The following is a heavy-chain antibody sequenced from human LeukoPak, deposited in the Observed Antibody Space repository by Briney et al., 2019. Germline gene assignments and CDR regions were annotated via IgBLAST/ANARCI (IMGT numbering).Heavy chain of an antibody. CDR2: ISPNSGAT. CDR1: GYTFTGYY. D-gene: IGHD2-15*01. J-gene: IGHJ5*02. V-gene: IGHV1-2*02. CDR3: ARGDCSVSGCHGGNWFDP. Sequence: GASVKVSCKASGYTFTGYYIHWVRQAPGQGLECMGWISPNSGATNYAQSFQGRVTMTRDTSTNTAHMELSRLRSDDTAVYYCARGDCSVSGCHGGNWFDPWGQGTPVTVSS.